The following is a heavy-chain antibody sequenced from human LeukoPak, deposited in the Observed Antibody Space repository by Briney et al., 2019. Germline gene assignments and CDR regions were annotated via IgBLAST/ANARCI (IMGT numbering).Heavy chain of an antibody. CDR3: ARGRYDFWSGYYPKTNWFDP. D-gene: IGHD3-3*01. V-gene: IGHV4-59*12. Sequence: SETLSLTCTVSGGSISSYYWSWIRQPPGKGLEWIGYIYYSGSTNYNPSLKSRVTISVDTSKNQFSLKLSSVTAADTAVYYCARGRYDFWSGYYPKTNWFDPWGQGTLVTVSS. CDR2: IYYSGST. J-gene: IGHJ5*02. CDR1: GGSISSYY.